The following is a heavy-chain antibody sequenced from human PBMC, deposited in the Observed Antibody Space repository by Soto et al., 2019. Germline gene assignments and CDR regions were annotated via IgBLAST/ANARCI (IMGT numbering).Heavy chain of an antibody. V-gene: IGHV4-34*01. CDR2: IDHSGGT. J-gene: IGHJ6*02. CDR1: GGSFSGYY. D-gene: IGHD6-13*01. Sequence: SETLSLTCAVYGGSFSGYYWTWIRRPPGKGLEWIGEIDHSGGTNYMPSLKSRVTISLDTSKNQFSLKLTSVAAADTAVYYCATSRVQRFYYHGMDVWGQGTTVTVSS. CDR3: ATSRVQRFYYHGMDV.